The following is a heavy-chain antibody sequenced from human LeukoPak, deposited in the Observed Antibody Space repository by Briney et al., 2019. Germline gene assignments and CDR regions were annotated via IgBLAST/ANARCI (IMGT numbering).Heavy chain of an antibody. J-gene: IGHJ3*02. CDR2: INPSGGST. CDR3: ARAVVVPAANRNDAFDI. Sequence: ASVKVSCKASGYTFTSYYMHWVRQAPGHGLEWMGIINPSGGSTSYAQKFQGRVTMTRDTSTSTVYMELSSLRSEDTAVYYCARAVVVPAANRNDAFDIWGQGTMVTVSS. CDR1: GYTFTSYY. V-gene: IGHV1-46*01. D-gene: IGHD2-2*01.